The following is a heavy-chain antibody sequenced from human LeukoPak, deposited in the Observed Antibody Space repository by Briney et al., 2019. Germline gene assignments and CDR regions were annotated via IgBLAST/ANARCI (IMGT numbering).Heavy chain of an antibody. CDR2: IYYSGST. D-gene: IGHD6-13*01. J-gene: IGHJ3*02. Sequence: SETLSLTCTVAGGSISSYYWSWIRQPPGKGLDWIGYIYYSGSTNYNPSLKSRVTISVDTSKNQFSLKLSSVTAADTAVYYCARVPSIAAAGSKGAFDIWGQGTMVTVSS. CDR3: ARVPSIAAAGSKGAFDI. CDR1: GGSISSYY. V-gene: IGHV4-59*01.